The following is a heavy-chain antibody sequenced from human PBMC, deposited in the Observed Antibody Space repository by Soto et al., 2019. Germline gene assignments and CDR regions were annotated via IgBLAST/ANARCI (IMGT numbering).Heavy chain of an antibody. D-gene: IGHD2-21*02. Sequence: QVQLVESGGGVVQPGRSLRLSCAASGFTFSSYAMHWVRQAPGKGLEWVAVISYDGSNKYYADSVKGRFTISRDNSKNTLYLQMNSLRAEDTAVYYCARDVGSGDFSVLAPWGQGTLVTVSS. CDR1: GFTFSSYA. CDR3: ARDVGSGDFSVLAP. J-gene: IGHJ5*02. V-gene: IGHV3-30-3*01. CDR2: ISYDGSNK.